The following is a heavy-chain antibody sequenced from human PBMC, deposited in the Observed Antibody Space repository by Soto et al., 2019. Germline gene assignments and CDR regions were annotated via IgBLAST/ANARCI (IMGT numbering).Heavy chain of an antibody. CDR2: INWNGGST. D-gene: IGHD3-9*01. J-gene: IGHJ5*02. Sequence: PGGSLRLSCAASGFTFDEYGMSWVRQAPGKGLEWVSGINWNGGSTGYADSVKGRFTISRDNAKNSLYLQMNSLRAEDTALYYCARDPLRYFDWLPPNWFDPWGQGTLVTVSS. CDR1: GFTFDEYG. CDR3: ARDPLRYFDWLPPNWFDP. V-gene: IGHV3-20*04.